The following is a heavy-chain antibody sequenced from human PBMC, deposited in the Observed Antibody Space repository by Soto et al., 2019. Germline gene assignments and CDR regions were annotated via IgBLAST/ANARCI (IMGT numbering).Heavy chain of an antibody. CDR1: GGSISRGGFS. J-gene: IGHJ6*01. CDR2: IYNSGKS. D-gene: IGHD3-10*01. Sequence: QLQLQESGSRLVQSSQTLSLTCGVSGGSISRGGFSWSWIRQPPGKGLEWIGYIYNSGKSYYDPSLESRVTMSIDGAKNSFSLNLTSVTGADTAVSYCAVSGKSGMDVWGQGTSVIVSS. CDR3: AVSGKSGMDV. V-gene: IGHV4-30-2*01.